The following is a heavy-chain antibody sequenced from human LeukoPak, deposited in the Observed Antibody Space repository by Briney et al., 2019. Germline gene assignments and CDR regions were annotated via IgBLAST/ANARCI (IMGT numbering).Heavy chain of an antibody. CDR2: IYSSGRT. Sequence: SETLSLTCTVSGGSFSTHYWNWIRQSPGKGLEWIAYIYSSGRTNYNPSLKSRVTISLDTSNYQFSLKLNSVTAADTAVYYCARAPTTALFDYWGQGILVTVSS. V-gene: IGHV4-4*09. D-gene: IGHD1-1*01. J-gene: IGHJ4*02. CDR3: ARAPTTALFDY. CDR1: GGSFSTHY.